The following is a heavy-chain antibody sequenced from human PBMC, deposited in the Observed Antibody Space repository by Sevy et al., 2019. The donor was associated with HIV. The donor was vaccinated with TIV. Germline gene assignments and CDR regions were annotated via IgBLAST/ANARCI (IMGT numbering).Heavy chain of an antibody. CDR2: INPSGGST. Sequence: ASVKVSGKASGYTFTSYYMHWVRQAPGQGLEWMGIINPSGGSTSYAQKFQGRVTMTRDTSTSTAYMELSSPRSEDTAVYYCARDSDNYDILTGYYPFDYWGQGTLVTVSS. V-gene: IGHV1-46*01. CDR1: GYTFTSYY. D-gene: IGHD3-9*01. J-gene: IGHJ4*02. CDR3: ARDSDNYDILTGYYPFDY.